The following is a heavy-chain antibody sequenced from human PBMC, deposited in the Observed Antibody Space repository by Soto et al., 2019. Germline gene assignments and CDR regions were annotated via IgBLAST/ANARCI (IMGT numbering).Heavy chain of an antibody. Sequence: QITLKESGPTLVKPTQTLTLTCTFSGFSLSTREVAVGWIRQPPGKALEWLALIYWDDDKRYSPSLRSRLTIXKPXSKNQVLLTMINLDPVDTATYYCAHDDVGYYGLDVWGQGTTVTVSS. J-gene: IGHJ6*02. D-gene: IGHD3-10*01. CDR2: IYWDDDK. CDR1: GFSLSTREVA. V-gene: IGHV2-5*02. CDR3: AHDDVGYYGLDV.